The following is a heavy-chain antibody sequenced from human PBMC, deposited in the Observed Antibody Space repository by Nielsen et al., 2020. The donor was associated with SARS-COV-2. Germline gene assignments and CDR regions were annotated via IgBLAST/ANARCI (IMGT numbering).Heavy chain of an antibody. CDR3: AAIAAAGTASHYYMDV. J-gene: IGHJ6*03. D-gene: IGHD6-13*01. CDR1: GYTFTGYY. V-gene: IGHV1-2*04. CDR2: INPNSGGT. Sequence: ASVKVSCKASGYTFTGYYMHWVRQAPGQGLEWMGWINPNSGGTNYAQKFQGWVTMTRDTSISTAYMELSRLRSDDTAVYYCAAIAAAGTASHYYMDVWGKGTTVTVSS.